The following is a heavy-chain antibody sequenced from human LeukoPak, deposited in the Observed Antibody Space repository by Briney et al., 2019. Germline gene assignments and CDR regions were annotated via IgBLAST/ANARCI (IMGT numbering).Heavy chain of an antibody. CDR3: ARHLRFDGSYPGGFDY. J-gene: IGHJ4*02. Sequence: GSLRLSCAASGFTFSSYAMSWVRQAPGKGLEWIGYIYYSGSTNYNPSLKSRVTISVDTSKNQFSLKLSSVTAADTAVYYCARHLRFDGSYPGGFDYWGQGTLVTVSS. CDR2: IYYSGST. CDR1: GFTFSSYA. V-gene: IGHV4-59*08. D-gene: IGHD1-26*01.